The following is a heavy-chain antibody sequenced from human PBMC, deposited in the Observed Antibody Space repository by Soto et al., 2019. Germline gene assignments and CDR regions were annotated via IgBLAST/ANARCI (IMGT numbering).Heavy chain of an antibody. CDR2: INRDGSFT. Sequence: EVQLVESGGGLVQPGGSLRLSCAVSGFTFSSHWMHWVRQAPGKGLVWVSRINRDGSFTSHADSVKGRFTISRDNAKNTLYLQMNSLRDEDTAVYYCARQTPTGEEDYWGQGTLVTVSS. CDR3: ARQTPTGEEDY. J-gene: IGHJ4*02. CDR1: GFTFSSHW. V-gene: IGHV3-74*01. D-gene: IGHD7-27*01.